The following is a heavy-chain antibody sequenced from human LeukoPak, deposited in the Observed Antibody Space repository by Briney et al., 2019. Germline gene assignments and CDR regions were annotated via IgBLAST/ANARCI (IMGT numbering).Heavy chain of an antibody. CDR2: ISSSSATI. V-gene: IGHV3-48*01. J-gene: IGHJ6*03. CDR3: ARGYLIVATRGYYYSYMDV. Sequence: GGSLRLSCAASGFTFNTYSMNCVRQAPGKGLERVSYISSSSATIYYADSVKGRFTISRDNAKNSLYLQMDSLRAEDTAVYYCARGYLIVATRGYYYSYMDVWGKGTTVTVSS. CDR1: GFTFNTYS. D-gene: IGHD5-12*01.